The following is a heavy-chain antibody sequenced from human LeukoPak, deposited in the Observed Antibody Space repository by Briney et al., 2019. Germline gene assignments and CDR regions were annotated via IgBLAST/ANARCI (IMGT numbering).Heavy chain of an antibody. D-gene: IGHD6-13*01. V-gene: IGHV3-30*18. CDR1: GFTFSSYG. Sequence: PGGSLRPSCAASGFTFSSYGMHWVRQAPGKGLEWVAVISYDGSNKYYADSVKGRFTISRDNSKNTLYLQMNSLRAEDTAVYYCAKDGATYSSSWYFDYWGQGTLVTVSS. J-gene: IGHJ4*02. CDR2: ISYDGSNK. CDR3: AKDGATYSSSWYFDY.